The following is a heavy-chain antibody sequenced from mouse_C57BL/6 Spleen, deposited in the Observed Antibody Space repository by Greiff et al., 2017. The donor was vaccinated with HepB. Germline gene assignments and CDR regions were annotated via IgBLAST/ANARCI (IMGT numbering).Heavy chain of an antibody. CDR3: TRYDPGYFDY. J-gene: IGHJ2*01. CDR2: IGPETGGT. V-gene: IGHV1-15*01. D-gene: IGHD2-3*01. Sequence: VKLMESGAELVRPGASVTLSCKASGYTFTDYEMHWVKQTPVHGLEWIGAIGPETGGTAYNQKFKGKAILTADKSSSTAYMELRSLTSEDSAVYYCTRYDPGYFDYWGQGTTLTVSS. CDR1: GYTFTDYE.